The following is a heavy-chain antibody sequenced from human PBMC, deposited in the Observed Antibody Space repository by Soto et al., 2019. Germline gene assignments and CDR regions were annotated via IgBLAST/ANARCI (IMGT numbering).Heavy chain of an antibody. Sequence: EVQLLESGGGLVQPGGSLRLSCGASGFTFSSYAMSWVRQAPGKGLEWVSAISGSGGSTYYADSVKGRFTISRDNSKNTLYLQMNSLRAEDTAVYYCAKDRRARDTAMEFDYWGQGTLVTVSS. CDR2: ISGSGGST. J-gene: IGHJ4*02. D-gene: IGHD5-18*01. V-gene: IGHV3-23*01. CDR3: AKDRRARDTAMEFDY. CDR1: GFTFSSYA.